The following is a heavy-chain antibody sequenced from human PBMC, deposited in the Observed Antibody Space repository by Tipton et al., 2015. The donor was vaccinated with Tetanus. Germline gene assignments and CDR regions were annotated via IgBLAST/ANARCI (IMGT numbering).Heavy chain of an antibody. CDR2: ISNDGDNK. CDR1: GFNFGDFA. V-gene: IGHV3-30-3*01. Sequence: SLRLSCSTSGFNFGDFAVSWFRQAPGKGLEWVAVISNDGDNKFYADSVTGRFTISRDNSKNTLYLQMNSLRAEDTALYYCARDVEAGWYIRGMAVDYYGMDVWGQGTTVTVSS. J-gene: IGHJ6*02. D-gene: IGHD6-19*01. CDR3: ARDVEAGWYIRGMAVDYYGMDV.